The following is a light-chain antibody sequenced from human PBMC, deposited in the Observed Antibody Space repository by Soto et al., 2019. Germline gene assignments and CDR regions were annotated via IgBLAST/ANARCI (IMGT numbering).Light chain of an antibody. CDR2: DVS. CDR3: QQYSTYPWT. CDR1: QSIGRW. V-gene: IGKV1-5*01. J-gene: IGKJ1*01. Sequence: DIQMTQSPSTLSASVGDRVSITCRSSQSIGRWLAWFQQNPGKAPKLLIYDVSTLQSGVPSRFSGSGSGTEFTLIINGLQPHDLATYYCQQYSTYPWTFGQGSKVEIK.